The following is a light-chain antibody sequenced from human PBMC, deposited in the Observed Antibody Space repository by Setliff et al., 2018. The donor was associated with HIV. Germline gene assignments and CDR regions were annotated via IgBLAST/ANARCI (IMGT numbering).Light chain of an antibody. J-gene: IGLJ1*01. V-gene: IGLV2-14*01. CDR3: CSYTSRNTDV. CDR2: EVS. Sequence: QSALTQPAPVSGSPGQSITISCTGTSSDVGAYNYVSWYQQYPGKAPKLMIYEVSNRPSGVSNRFSGSKSGNTASLTISGLQAEDEADYYCCSYTSRNTDVFGTGTKVTVL. CDR1: SSDVGAYNY.